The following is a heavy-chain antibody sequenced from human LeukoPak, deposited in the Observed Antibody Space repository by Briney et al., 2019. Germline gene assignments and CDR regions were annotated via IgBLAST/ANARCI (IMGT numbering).Heavy chain of an antibody. CDR1: GITFSKYW. CDR3: ARDGRPLDY. Sequence: GGSLRLSCVDSGITFSKYWMSWVRQAPGKGLEWVANIKQDGGEKYYVDSVKGRFTISRDNAKNSLYLQMNSLRVEDTAVYYCARDGRPLDYWGQGNLVTVSS. V-gene: IGHV3-7*03. J-gene: IGHJ4*02. CDR2: IKQDGGEK.